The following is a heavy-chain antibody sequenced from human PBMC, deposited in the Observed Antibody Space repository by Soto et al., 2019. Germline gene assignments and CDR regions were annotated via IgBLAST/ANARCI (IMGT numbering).Heavy chain of an antibody. V-gene: IGHV4-34*01. CDR1: GGSVSGYY. CDR3: ATRITVFGLLIPPFDP. Sequence: TSETLSLTCAVYGGSVSGYYCNFIRRPPLKGLEWIVEINHTGGTHYNPSLKSRVTMSVDTSKNQFSLRLSSVTAADTAIYYCATRITVFGLLIPPFDPWGQGTQVTVSS. D-gene: IGHD3-3*01. CDR2: INHTGGT. J-gene: IGHJ5*02.